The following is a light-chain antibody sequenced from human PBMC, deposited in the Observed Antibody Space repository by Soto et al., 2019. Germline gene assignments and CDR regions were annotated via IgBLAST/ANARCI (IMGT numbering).Light chain of an antibody. J-gene: IGKJ5*01. CDR3: QQYNNWPPST. CDR1: QSVSSN. CDR2: GAS. V-gene: IGKV3-15*01. Sequence: ETVMTQSPATLSVSSGETSALSCRASQSVSSNLAWYQQTPGQAPRLLSYGASTRATGIPASFSGSGSAAEFTLTISSLQSEDFGVYSCQQYNNWPPSTFGQRTRLGIK.